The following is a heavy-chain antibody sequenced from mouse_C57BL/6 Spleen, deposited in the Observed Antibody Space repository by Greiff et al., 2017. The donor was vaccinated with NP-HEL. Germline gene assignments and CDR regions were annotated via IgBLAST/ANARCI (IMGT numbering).Heavy chain of an antibody. Sequence: EVKLMESGEGLVKPGGSLKLSCAASGFTFSSYAMSWVRQTPEKRLEWVAYISSGGDYIYYADTVKGRFTISRDNARNTLYLQMSSLKSEDTAMYYCTRERIYYGNYDSFAYWGQGTLVTVSA. CDR3: TRERIYYGNYDSFAY. CDR1: GFTFSSYA. V-gene: IGHV5-9-1*02. J-gene: IGHJ3*01. D-gene: IGHD2-1*01. CDR2: ISSGGDYI.